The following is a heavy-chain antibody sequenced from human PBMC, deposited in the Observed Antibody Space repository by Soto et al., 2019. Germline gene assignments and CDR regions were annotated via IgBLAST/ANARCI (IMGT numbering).Heavy chain of an antibody. Sequence: PGGSLRLSCAASGFTFSSYGMHWVRQAPGKGLEWVAVIWYEGSNKYYADSVKGRFTISRDNSKNTLYLQMNSLRAEDTAVYYCAREGGGIAVAGTPVGNYYYGIDVWGQGTTVTVSS. V-gene: IGHV3-33*01. CDR2: IWYEGSNK. CDR3: AREGGGIAVAGTPVGNYYYGIDV. J-gene: IGHJ6*02. D-gene: IGHD6-19*01. CDR1: GFTFSSYG.